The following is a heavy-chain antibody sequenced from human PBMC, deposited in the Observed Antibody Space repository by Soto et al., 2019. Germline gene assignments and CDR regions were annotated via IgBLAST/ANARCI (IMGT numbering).Heavy chain of an antibody. Sequence: PSETLSLTCTVSGGSISSGGYYWSRIRQHPGKGLEWIGNIYYSGSTYYNPSLKSRVTISVDTSKNQFSLKLSSVTAADTAVYYCARVGSYHSPAFDIWGHGTMVTVSS. CDR3: ARVGSYHSPAFDI. D-gene: IGHD3-10*01. CDR2: IYYSGST. V-gene: IGHV4-31*03. CDR1: GGSISSGGYY. J-gene: IGHJ3*02.